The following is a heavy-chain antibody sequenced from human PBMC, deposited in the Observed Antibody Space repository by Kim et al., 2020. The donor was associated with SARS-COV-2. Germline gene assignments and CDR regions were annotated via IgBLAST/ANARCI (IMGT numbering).Heavy chain of an antibody. CDR3: ASLLYGSNGMDV. V-gene: IGHV3-9*01. D-gene: IGHD3-10*01. J-gene: IGHJ6*02. Sequence: YADDVKGRLTSARDNDKTPLYLQMHSLRAEDTALYYCASLLYGSNGMDVWGQGTTVTVSS.